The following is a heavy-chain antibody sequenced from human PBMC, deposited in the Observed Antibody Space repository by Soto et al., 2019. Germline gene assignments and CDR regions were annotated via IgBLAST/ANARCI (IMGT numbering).Heavy chain of an antibody. J-gene: IGHJ4*02. CDR2: INPNSGGT. D-gene: IGHD3-10*01. CDR1: GYTLTGYY. V-gene: IGHV1-2*04. Sequence: VASVKVSCKASGYTLTGYYMHWVRQAPGQGLEWMGWINPNSGGTNYAQKFQGWVTMTRDTSISTAYMELSRLRSDDTAVYYCARAHSGSGSYIPDYWGQGTLVTVSS. CDR3: ARAHSGSGSYIPDY.